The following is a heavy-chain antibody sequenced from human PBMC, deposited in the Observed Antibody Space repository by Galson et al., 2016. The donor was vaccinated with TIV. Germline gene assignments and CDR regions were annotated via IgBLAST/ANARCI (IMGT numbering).Heavy chain of an antibody. J-gene: IGHJ3*01. CDR2: ISGSGGIT. Sequence: SLRLSCAASGFTFDFYAMSWVRQAPGQGLEWVSCISGSGGITYFADSVKGRFTISRDNSRNTLFLQIHSLRVEDTAVYYCAKRKNYGGDAFEDWGQGTLVTVSS. CDR1: GFTFDFYA. D-gene: IGHD2-21*01. CDR3: AKRKNYGGDAFED. V-gene: IGHV3-23*01.